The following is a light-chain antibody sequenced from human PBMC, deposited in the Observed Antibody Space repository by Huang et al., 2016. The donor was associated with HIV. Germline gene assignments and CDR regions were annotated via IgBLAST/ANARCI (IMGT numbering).Light chain of an antibody. Sequence: EIVMTQSPATLSVSPGERATLSCRASQSVSSNLAWYQQKPGQAPRLLSYGASTRATGIPARFSGSGSGTEFTLTISSLQSEDFAVYYCQQYNNWPGTFGRGTKVDIK. CDR3: QQYNNWPGT. CDR1: QSVSSN. V-gene: IGKV3-15*01. J-gene: IGKJ3*01. CDR2: GAS.